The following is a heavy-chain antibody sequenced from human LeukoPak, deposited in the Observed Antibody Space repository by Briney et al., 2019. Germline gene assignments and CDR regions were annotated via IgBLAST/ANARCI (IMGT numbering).Heavy chain of an antibody. J-gene: IGHJ4*02. CDR1: GYTLTSYD. CDR3: ARGVLTGYYLVDY. CDR2: MNPNSGNT. Sequence: ASVKVSCKASGYTLTSYDINWVRQATGQGLEWMGWMNPNSGNTGYAQKFQGRVTMTKNTSISTAYMELSSLTSEDTAVYYCARGVLTGYYLVDYWGQGTLVTVSS. D-gene: IGHD3-9*01. V-gene: IGHV1-8*01.